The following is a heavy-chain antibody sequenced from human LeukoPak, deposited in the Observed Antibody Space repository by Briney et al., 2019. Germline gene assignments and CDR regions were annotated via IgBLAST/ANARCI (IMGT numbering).Heavy chain of an antibody. D-gene: IGHD6-6*01. CDR1: GGSINSSSSY. J-gene: IGHJ5*02. Sequence: SETLSLTCTVSGGSINSSSSYWSWIRQPPGKGLEWIGEINHSGSTNYNPSLKSRVTISVDTSKNQFSLKLSSVTAADTAVYYCGGYSSSPNWFDPWGQGTLVTVSS. V-gene: IGHV4-39*07. CDR3: GGYSSSPNWFDP. CDR2: INHSGST.